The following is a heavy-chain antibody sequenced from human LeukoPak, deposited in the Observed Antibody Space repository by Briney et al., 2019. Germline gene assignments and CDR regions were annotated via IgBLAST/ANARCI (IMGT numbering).Heavy chain of an antibody. CDR3: ARLRITIFSGVGVWFDP. Sequence: SETLSLTCTVSGGSITGTTYYWGWIRQPPGKGLEWIGSIYSSGSTYYSPSLKSRVTISVDTSKNQFSLKLTSVTVADTAVYYCARLRITIFSGVGVWFDPWGQGTLVTVSS. V-gene: IGHV4-39*01. CDR1: GGSITGTTYY. J-gene: IGHJ5*02. CDR2: IYSSGST. D-gene: IGHD3-3*01.